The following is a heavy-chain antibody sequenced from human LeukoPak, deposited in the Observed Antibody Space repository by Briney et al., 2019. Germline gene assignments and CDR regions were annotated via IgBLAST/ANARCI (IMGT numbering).Heavy chain of an antibody. V-gene: IGHV4-59*01. Sequence: PSETLSLTCTVSGGSISSYYWSWIRQPPGKGLEWIGYIYCSGSTNYNPSLKSRVTISVDTSKNQFSLKLSSVTAADTAVYYCARAQWAHNFDYWGQGTLVTVSS. CDR2: IYCSGST. CDR3: ARAQWAHNFDY. D-gene: IGHD1-26*01. J-gene: IGHJ4*02. CDR1: GGSISSYY.